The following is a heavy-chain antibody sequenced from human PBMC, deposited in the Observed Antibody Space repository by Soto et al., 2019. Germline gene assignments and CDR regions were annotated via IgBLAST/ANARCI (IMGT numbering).Heavy chain of an antibody. Sequence: PGGSLRLSCAASGFTFSSYAMSWVRQAPGKGLEWVSAISGSGGSTYYADSVKGRFTISRDNSKNTLYLQMNSLRAEDTAVYYCAKGVLVPAARSYYYYGMDVWGQGTTVTVSS. V-gene: IGHV3-23*01. CDR1: GFTFSSYA. CDR3: AKGVLVPAARSYYYYGMDV. J-gene: IGHJ6*02. CDR2: ISGSGGST. D-gene: IGHD2-2*01.